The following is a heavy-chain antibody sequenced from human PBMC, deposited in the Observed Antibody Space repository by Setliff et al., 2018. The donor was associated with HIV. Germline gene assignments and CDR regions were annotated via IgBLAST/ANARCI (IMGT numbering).Heavy chain of an antibody. J-gene: IGHJ3*02. CDR3: ARHSHYDRSGCYYHKMPDDAFDI. CDR1: GYSFTGYW. Sequence: PGESLKISCKASGYSFTGYWIGWARQMPGKGLEWMGIIYPGDSDTRYSPSFQGQVTISTDKSITTAFLQWSSLKASDTAMYYCARHSHYDRSGCYYHKMPDDAFDIWGQGTMVTVSS. CDR2: IYPGDSDT. D-gene: IGHD3-22*01. V-gene: IGHV5-51*01.